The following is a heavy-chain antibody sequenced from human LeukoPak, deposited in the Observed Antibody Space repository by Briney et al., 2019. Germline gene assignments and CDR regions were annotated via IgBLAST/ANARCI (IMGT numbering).Heavy chain of an antibody. D-gene: IGHD2-2*02. J-gene: IGHJ3*02. CDR1: GFTVSSNY. Sequence: GGSLRLSCAASGFTVSSNYMSWVRQAPGKGLEWVSVIYSGGSTYYADSVKGRFTISRDNSENTLYLQMNSLRAEDTAVYYCARDRDCSSTSCYSDAFDIWGQGTMVTVSS. CDR2: IYSGGST. V-gene: IGHV3-53*01. CDR3: ARDRDCSSTSCYSDAFDI.